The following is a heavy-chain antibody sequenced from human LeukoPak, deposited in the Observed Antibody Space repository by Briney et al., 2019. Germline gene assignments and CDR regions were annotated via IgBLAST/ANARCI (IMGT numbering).Heavy chain of an antibody. D-gene: IGHD5-12*01. CDR1: GFTFSIYW. Sequence: TGGSLRLSCTASGFTFSIYWMHWVRQAPGKGPVWVSRINSDGSSTTYADSVKGRFTISRDNAKNTLYLQMNSLRAEDTAVYYCARDYSGYEGFDSWGQGTLVTVSS. J-gene: IGHJ4*02. CDR3: ARDYSGYEGFDS. CDR2: INSDGSST. V-gene: IGHV3-74*01.